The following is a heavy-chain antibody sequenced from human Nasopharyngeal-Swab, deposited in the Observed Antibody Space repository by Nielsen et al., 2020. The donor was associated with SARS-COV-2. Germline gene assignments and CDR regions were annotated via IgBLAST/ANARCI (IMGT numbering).Heavy chain of an antibody. CDR2: IYYSGST. CDR1: GGSISSSSYY. V-gene: IGHV4-39*01. Sequence: SETLSLTCTVSGGSISSSSYYWGWIRQPPGKGLEWIGSIYYSGSTYYNPSLKSRVTISVDTSKNQFSLKLSSVTAADTAMYYCARQERQWLELQPHYFDYWGQGTLVTVSS. J-gene: IGHJ4*02. CDR3: ARQERQWLELQPHYFDY. D-gene: IGHD6-19*01.